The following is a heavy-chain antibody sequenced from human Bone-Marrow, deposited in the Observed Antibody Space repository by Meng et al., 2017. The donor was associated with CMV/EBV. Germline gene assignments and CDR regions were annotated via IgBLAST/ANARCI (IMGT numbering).Heavy chain of an antibody. CDR3: ARVRPLGRGSGSYSGGNYYYGMDV. Sequence: GGSLRLSCAASGFTFSGYWMNWVRQTPGKGLEWVANIKQDGSDKYYADSVKGRFTISRDNAENSLYLQMNSLRAEDTAVYYCARVRPLGRGSGSYSGGNYYYGMDVWGQGTTVTVSS. D-gene: IGHD3-10*01. CDR1: GFTFSGYW. J-gene: IGHJ6*02. V-gene: IGHV3-7*01. CDR2: IKQDGSDK.